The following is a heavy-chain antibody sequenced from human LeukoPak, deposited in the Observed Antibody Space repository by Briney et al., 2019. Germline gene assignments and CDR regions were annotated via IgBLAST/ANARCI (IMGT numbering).Heavy chain of an antibody. CDR3: AKDIGSGWEGFDY. Sequence: GGSLRLSCAASGFTFDDYAMHWVRQAPGKGLEWVSLISWDGGSTYYADSVKGRFTISRDNSKNSLYLQMNSLRAEDTALYYCAKDIGSGWEGFDYWGQGTLVTVSS. D-gene: IGHD6-19*01. J-gene: IGHJ4*02. V-gene: IGHV3-43D*03. CDR1: GFTFDDYA. CDR2: ISWDGGST.